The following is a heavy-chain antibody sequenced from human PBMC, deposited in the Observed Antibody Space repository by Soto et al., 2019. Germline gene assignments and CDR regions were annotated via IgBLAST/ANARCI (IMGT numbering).Heavy chain of an antibody. CDR2: IKNKTYGETT. CDR1: GFTLSKAW. Sequence: EVQLVESGGGLVKPGGSLRHSCGASGFTLSKAWMNWVRQAPGKGLEWVGRIKNKTYGETTDYAAPVKGRFTISRDDSINTLYLQMDSLKTEDTAVYYCTAKKDVSRGWFDPWGQGTLVTVSS. J-gene: IGHJ5*02. V-gene: IGHV3-15*07. D-gene: IGHD2-15*01. CDR3: TAKKDVSRGWFDP.